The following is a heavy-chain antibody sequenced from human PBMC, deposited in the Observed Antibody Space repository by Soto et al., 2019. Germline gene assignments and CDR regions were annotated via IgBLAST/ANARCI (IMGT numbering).Heavy chain of an antibody. CDR1: GGSISISSYY. Sequence: PSETLSLTCTGSGGSISISSYYWGWNRQPPGKGLEWIGSIYYSGSTYYNPSLKSRVTISVDTSKNQFSLKLSSVTAADTAVYYCATYYDFWSGYWEGYYYYGMDVWGQGTTVT. V-gene: IGHV4-39*01. J-gene: IGHJ6*02. CDR2: IYYSGST. D-gene: IGHD3-3*01. CDR3: ATYYDFWSGYWEGYYYYGMDV.